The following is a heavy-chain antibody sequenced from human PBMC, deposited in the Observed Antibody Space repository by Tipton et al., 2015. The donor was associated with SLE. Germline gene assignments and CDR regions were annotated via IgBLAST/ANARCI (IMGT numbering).Heavy chain of an antibody. CDR3: ARDGGHSTMKFNWFDP. V-gene: IGHV4-31*03. Sequence: TLSLTCTVSGDSFAIVGYYWTWIRQRPGKGLEWIGSIYYNGNTNYNPSLTSRVSISVDTSKNQFSLKLSSVTAADTAFYYCARDGGHSTMKFNWFDPWGQGSLVTVSS. CDR2: IYYNGNT. D-gene: IGHD2-2*01. CDR1: GDSFAIVGYY. J-gene: IGHJ5*01.